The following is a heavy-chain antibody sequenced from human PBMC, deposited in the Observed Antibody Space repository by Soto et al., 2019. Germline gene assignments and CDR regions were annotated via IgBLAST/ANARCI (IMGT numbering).Heavy chain of an antibody. CDR1: GDSISRYY. D-gene: IGHD3-9*01. CDR2: IYYTGYT. CDR3: ARTGVTGYPYYFDF. J-gene: IGHJ4*02. V-gene: IGHV4-59*01. Sequence: SETLSLTCTVSGDSISRYYWSWIRQPPGKGLEWIAYIYYTGYTNYNPSLKSRVTISLDTSKNQISLSLNSVTAADTAMYYCARTGVTGYPYYFDFWGQGTLITVSS.